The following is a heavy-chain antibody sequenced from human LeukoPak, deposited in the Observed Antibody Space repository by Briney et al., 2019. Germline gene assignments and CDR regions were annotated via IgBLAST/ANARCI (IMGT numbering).Heavy chain of an antibody. J-gene: IGHJ4*02. D-gene: IGHD3-22*01. CDR1: GGTFSSYA. CDR2: IIPIFGTA. V-gene: IGHV1-69*13. Sequence: SVKVSCKASGGTFSSYAISWVRQAPGQGLEWMGGIIPIFGTANYAQKFQGGVTITADESTSTAYMELSSLRSEDTAVYYCARGPRYDSSGKWDYWGQGTLVTVSS. CDR3: ARGPRYDSSGKWDY.